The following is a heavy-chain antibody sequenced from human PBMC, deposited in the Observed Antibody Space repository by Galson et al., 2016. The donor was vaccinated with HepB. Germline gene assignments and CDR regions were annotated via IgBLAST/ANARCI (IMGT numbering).Heavy chain of an antibody. Sequence: SLRLSCAASGFIFRSYTMNWVRQVSGKGLEWVSYINSGSTTIYYGDSMKGRITISRDNAKNPLYLQINGTRDEDTAVYYLARQGSGSHVGHFDYWGQGTQLTVSS. J-gene: IGHJ4*02. CDR1: GFIFRSYT. CDR3: ARQGSGSHVGHFDY. D-gene: IGHD1-26*01. CDR2: INSGSTTI. V-gene: IGHV3-48*02.